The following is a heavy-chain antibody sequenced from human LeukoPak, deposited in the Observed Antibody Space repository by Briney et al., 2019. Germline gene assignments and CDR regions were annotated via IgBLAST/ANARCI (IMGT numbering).Heavy chain of an antibody. CDR2: IIPIFGTA. J-gene: IGHJ3*02. V-gene: IGHV1-69*05. CDR3: ASNPAGSWYYAFDI. D-gene: IGHD6-13*01. Sequence: GASVKVSCKASGGTFSSYAISWVRQAPGQGLEWMGGIIPIFGTANYAQKFQGRVTITTDESTSTAYMELSSLRSEDTAVYYCASNPAGSWYYAFDIWGQGTMVTVSS. CDR1: GGTFSSYA.